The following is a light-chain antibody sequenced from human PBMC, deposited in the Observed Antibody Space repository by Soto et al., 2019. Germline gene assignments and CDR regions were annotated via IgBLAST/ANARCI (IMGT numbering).Light chain of an antibody. CDR1: SGFVGSFSL. Sequence: QSVLAQPASVSGSPGQSITISCTGTSGFVGSFSLVSWYQQHPGKAPKVMIYEVSNRPSGVSNRFSGSKSGNTASLTISGLQAEDEADYYCSSYTSSSVVFGGGTQLTVL. CDR2: EVS. V-gene: IGLV2-14*02. J-gene: IGLJ2*01. CDR3: SSYTSSSVV.